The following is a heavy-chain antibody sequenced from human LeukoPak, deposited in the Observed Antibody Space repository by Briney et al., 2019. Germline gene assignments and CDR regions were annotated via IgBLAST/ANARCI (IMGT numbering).Heavy chain of an antibody. CDR3: AKTIEGVRGVIITLGNGMDV. D-gene: IGHD3-10*01. Sequence: GGSLRLSCAASGFTFSSYAMTWVRQAPGKGLEGVSAISGRGGSTYYADSVKGRFTISRDNSKNTLYLQVNSLRAEDTAVYYCAKTIEGVRGVIITLGNGMDVWGQGTTVTVSS. V-gene: IGHV3-23*01. CDR2: ISGRGGST. CDR1: GFTFSSYA. J-gene: IGHJ6*02.